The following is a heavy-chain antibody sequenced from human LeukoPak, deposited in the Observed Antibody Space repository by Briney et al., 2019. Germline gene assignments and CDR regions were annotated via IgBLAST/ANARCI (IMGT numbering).Heavy chain of an antibody. V-gene: IGHV4-59*01. CDR2: IYYSGST. CDR1: GGSISSYY. J-gene: IGHJ6*02. CDR3: ARALGKLEVYYYGMDV. D-gene: IGHD1-1*01. Sequence: PSETLSLTCTVSGGSISSYYWSWIRQPPGKGLEWIGYIYYSGSTNYNPSLKSRVTISVDTSKNQFSLKLSSVTAADTAVYYCARALGKLEVYYYGMDVWGQGTTVTVSS.